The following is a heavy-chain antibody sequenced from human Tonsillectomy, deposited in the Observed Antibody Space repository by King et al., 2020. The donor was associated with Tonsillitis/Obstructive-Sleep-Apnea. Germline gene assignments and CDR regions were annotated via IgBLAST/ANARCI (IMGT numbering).Heavy chain of an antibody. CDR1: GYSFTSYW. Sequence: VQLVESGAEVKKPGESLKISCKGSGYSFTSYWIGWVRQMPGKGLEWMGIIYPGDSDTRYSPSFQGQVTIPADKSISTAYLQWSSLKASDTAMYYCARLEVTIFGVVIISGWFDPWGQGTLVTVSS. CDR2: IYPGDSDT. D-gene: IGHD3-3*01. J-gene: IGHJ5*02. V-gene: IGHV5-51*03. CDR3: ARLEVTIFGVVIISGWFDP.